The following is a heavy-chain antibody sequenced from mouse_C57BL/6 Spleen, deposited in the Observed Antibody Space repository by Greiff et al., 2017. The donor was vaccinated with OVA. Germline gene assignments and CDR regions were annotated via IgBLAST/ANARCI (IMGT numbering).Heavy chain of an antibody. CDR1: GYTFTGYW. J-gene: IGHJ3*01. V-gene: IGHV1-9*01. Sequence: VKVVESGAELMKPGASVKLSCKATGYTFTGYWIEWVKQRPGHGLEWIGEILPGGGSTNYNEKFKGKATFTADTSSNTAYMQLSSLTTEDSAIYYCARDSSGPAWFAYWGQGTLVTVSA. CDR2: ILPGGGST. CDR3: ARDSSGPAWFAY. D-gene: IGHD3-2*02.